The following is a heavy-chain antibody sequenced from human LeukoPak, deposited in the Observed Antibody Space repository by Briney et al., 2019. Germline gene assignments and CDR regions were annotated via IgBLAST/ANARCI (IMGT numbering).Heavy chain of an antibody. CDR1: GGSFSGYY. J-gene: IGHJ4*02. V-gene: IGHV4-34*01. Sequence: SETLSLTCAVYGGSFSGYYWSWIRQPPGKGLEWIGEINHSGSTNYNPSLKSRVTISVDTSKNQFSLKLSSVTAADTAVYYCARGPDIAVAENYFDYWGQGTLVTVSS. CDR3: ARGPDIAVAENYFDY. CDR2: INHSGST. D-gene: IGHD6-19*01.